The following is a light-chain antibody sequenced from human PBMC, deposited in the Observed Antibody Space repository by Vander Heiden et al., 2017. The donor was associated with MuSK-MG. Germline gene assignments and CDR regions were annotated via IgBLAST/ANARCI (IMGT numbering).Light chain of an antibody. CDR2: GNN. CDR1: SSNIGAGYD. J-gene: IGLJ2*01. V-gene: IGLV1-40*01. CDR3: QSYDTSLSGV. Sequence: QSVLTQPPSVSRAPGQRVTIPCTGSSSNIGAGYDVHWYQQFPGTAPKLLIYGNNNRPSGVPDRFAGSKSGTSASLASAGLQAEDEADYYCQSYDTSLSGVFGGGTKLTVL.